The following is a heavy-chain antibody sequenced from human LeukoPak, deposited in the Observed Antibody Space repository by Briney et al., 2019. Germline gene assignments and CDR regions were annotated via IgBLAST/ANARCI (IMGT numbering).Heavy chain of an antibody. Sequence: GESLKISCKGSGYSFTRNWIGWVRQMPGKGLEWMGIIYPGDSDTKYSPSFQGQVTISADKSINTAYLQWSSLKASDTAMYYCARRVVNNRNWYFNLWGRGTLVTVSS. CDR3: ARRVVNNRNWYFNL. J-gene: IGHJ2*01. CDR1: GYSFTRNW. V-gene: IGHV5-51*01. CDR2: IYPGDSDT. D-gene: IGHD4-23*01.